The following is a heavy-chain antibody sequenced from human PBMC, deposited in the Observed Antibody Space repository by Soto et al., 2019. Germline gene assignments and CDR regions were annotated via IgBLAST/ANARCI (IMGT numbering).Heavy chain of an antibody. CDR3: AREVVGNTWPGIFDS. J-gene: IGHJ4*02. V-gene: IGHV4-4*08. Sequence: QEQLRESGPGLVKPSETLSLTCSISDDSIGPYYWTWIRQTPRKELQWIGYVYTSGSTKYNSSLKRRVTISLDASNSQFSLTMRSVTAADTGVYYCAREVVGNTWPGIFDSWGRGTLVVVSS. CDR2: VYTSGST. CDR1: DDSIGPYY.